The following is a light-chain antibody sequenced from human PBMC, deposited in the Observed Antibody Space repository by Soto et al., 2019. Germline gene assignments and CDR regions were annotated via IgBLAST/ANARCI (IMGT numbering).Light chain of an antibody. J-gene: IGLJ1*01. V-gene: IGLV2-23*02. CDR2: EVS. CDR3: SSYAGGSTYA. CDR1: SSDVGSFNL. Sequence: QSVLTQPASVSGSPGQSITFSCTGTSSDVGSFNLVSWYQQHPDKAPKLMIFEVSERPSGVSDRFSGSKSGNTASLTISGLQAEDEADYYCSSYAGGSTYAFGNGTKVTVL.